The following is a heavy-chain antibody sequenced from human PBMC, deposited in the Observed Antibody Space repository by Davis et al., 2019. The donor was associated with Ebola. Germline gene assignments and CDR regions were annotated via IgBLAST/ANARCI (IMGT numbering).Heavy chain of an antibody. D-gene: IGHD2-2*01. CDR1: GGSISSYY. CDR2: IYYSGST. J-gene: IGHJ4*02. V-gene: IGHV4-59*01. CDR3: ARGPAVEDY. Sequence: PSETLSLTCTVSGGSISSYYWSWIRQPPGKGPEWIGYIYYSGSTNYNPSLKSRVTISVDTSKNQFSLKLSSVTAADTAVYYCARGPAVEDYWGQGTLVTVSS.